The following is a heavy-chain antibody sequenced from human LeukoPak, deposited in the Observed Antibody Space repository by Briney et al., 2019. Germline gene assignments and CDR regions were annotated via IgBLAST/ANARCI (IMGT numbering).Heavy chain of an antibody. V-gene: IGHV3-30*18. J-gene: IGHJ4*02. D-gene: IGHD6-13*01. CDR2: ISYDGSNK. CDR1: GFTFSSYG. CDR3: AKVPLRAAAGTLGY. Sequence: GGSLRLSCAASGFTFSSYGMHGVRQAPGKGLEWVAVISYDGSNKYYADYVKGRFTISRDNSKNTLYLQMNSLRAEDTAVYYCAKVPLRAAAGTLGYWGQGTLVTVSS.